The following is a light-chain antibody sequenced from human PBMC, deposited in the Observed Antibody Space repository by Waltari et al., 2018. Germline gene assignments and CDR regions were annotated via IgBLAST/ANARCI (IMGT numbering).Light chain of an antibody. V-gene: IGLV1-44*01. CDR1: SSTLGSNT. Sequence: QSVLTQPPSASGTPGQWVTITCSGSSSTLGSNTVNWYQQLPGTAPKLLIYSNNQRPSGVPDRFSGSKSGTSASLAISGLQSEDEADYYCAAWDDSLNGPVFGGGTKLTVL. CDR2: SNN. CDR3: AAWDDSLNGPV. J-gene: IGLJ2*01.